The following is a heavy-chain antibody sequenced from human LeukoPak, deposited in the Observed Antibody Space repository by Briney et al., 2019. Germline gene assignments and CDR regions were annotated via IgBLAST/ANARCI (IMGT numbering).Heavy chain of an antibody. CDR3: ARDSSVPYGITE. J-gene: IGHJ4*02. D-gene: IGHD4-17*01. V-gene: IGHV3-23*01. CDR2: ISPSDGNT. CDR1: GFTFSKYA. Sequence: GGSLRLSCAASGFTFSKYAMSWVRQAPGKGLEWVSAISPSDGNTFYADSVKGRFTISRDNSMNTLSLHMNSLRAEDTALYYCARDSSVPYGITEWGQGTLVTVSS.